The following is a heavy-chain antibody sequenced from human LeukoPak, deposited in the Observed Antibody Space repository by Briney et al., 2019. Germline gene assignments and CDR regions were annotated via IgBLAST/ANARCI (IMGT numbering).Heavy chain of an antibody. Sequence: GASVKVSCKTSGYTFTNYGISWVRQAPGQGLEWMGGFIPFFGTANYAQKFQGRVTITADESTSTAYMELSSLRSEDTAVYYCARQSPGNDFWRDSYYYYYMDVRGKGTTVTVSS. CDR2: FIPFFGTA. J-gene: IGHJ6*03. CDR3: ARQSPGNDFWRDSYYYYYMDV. CDR1: GYTFTNYG. V-gene: IGHV1-69*13. D-gene: IGHD3-3*01.